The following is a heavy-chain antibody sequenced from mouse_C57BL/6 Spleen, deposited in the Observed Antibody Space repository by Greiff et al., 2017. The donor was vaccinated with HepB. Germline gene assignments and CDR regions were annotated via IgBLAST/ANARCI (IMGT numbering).Heavy chain of an antibody. J-gene: IGHJ3*01. D-gene: IGHD3-2*02. CDR2: ISYSGST. CDR1: GYSITSGYD. Sequence: EVKLQESGPGMVKPSQSLSLTCTVTGYSITSGYDWHWIRHFPGNKLEWMGYISYSGSTNYNPSLKSRISITHDTSKNHFFLKLNSVTTEDTATYYCAREEDSSGPFAYWGQGTLVTVSA. CDR3: AREEDSSGPFAY. V-gene: IGHV3-1*01.